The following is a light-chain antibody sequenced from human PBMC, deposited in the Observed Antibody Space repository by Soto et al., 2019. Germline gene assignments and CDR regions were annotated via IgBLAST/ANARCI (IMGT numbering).Light chain of an antibody. CDR3: SSYTSSSTLV. CDR1: SSDVGGYNY. V-gene: IGLV2-14*01. Sequence: QSALTQPASVSGSPGQSITISCTGTSSDVGGYNYVSWYQQHPGKAPKLMIYDVSYRPSGVSHRFSGSKSANTASLTISGLQAEDEADYYCSSYTSSSTLVFGGGTKLTVL. CDR2: DVS. J-gene: IGLJ2*01.